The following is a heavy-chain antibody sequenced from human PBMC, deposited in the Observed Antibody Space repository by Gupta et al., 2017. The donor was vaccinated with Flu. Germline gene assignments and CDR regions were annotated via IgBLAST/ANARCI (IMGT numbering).Heavy chain of an antibody. D-gene: IGHD3-22*01. CDR2: IWYDGSNK. CDR1: YG. V-gene: IGHV3-33*01. J-gene: IGHJ4*02. Sequence: YGMHWVSQAPGKGLEWVAVIWYDGSNKYYADSVKGRFTISRDNSKNTLYLQMNSLRAEDTAVYYCARGLEGSSGYYHGGDWGQGTLVTVSS. CDR3: ARGLEGSSGYYHGGD.